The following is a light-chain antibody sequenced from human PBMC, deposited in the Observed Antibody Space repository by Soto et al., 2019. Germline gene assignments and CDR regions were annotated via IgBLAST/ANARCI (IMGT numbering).Light chain of an antibody. V-gene: IGKV1-33*01. Sequence: DIKMTQSPSSLSASVGDRVTLTCQASEDVSDYVNWYQQKPGRAPKLLIYDASKLETGVLSRFSGSGSGTHFTFTIRDLQPEDFATYYCQLYRNVVLTFGGGTRVDI. CDR2: DAS. CDR1: EDVSDY. J-gene: IGKJ4*01. CDR3: QLYRNVVLT.